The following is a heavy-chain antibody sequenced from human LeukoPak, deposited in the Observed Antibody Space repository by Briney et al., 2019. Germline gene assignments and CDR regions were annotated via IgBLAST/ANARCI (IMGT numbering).Heavy chain of an antibody. J-gene: IGHJ6*02. CDR1: GFTFSSYP. V-gene: IGHV3-21*01. Sequence: PGGSLRLSCAASGFTFSSYPIRWVRQIPGKGLEWVSSISSSSSYIYYADSVKGRFTISRDNAKNSLYLQMNSLRAEDTAVYYCARDHSYYYYYGMDVWGQGTTVTVSS. CDR3: ARDHSYYYYYGMDV. CDR2: ISSSSSYI.